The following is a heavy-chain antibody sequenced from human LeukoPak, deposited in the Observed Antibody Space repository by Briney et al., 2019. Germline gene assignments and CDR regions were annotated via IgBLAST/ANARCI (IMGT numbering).Heavy chain of an antibody. CDR2: LNPNSGNT. CDR3: ARGNRRGYRNHDAFDI. J-gene: IGHJ3*02. CDR1: GYTFTSYD. V-gene: IGHV1-8*01. Sequence: ASVKVSCKASGYTFTSYDINWVRQATGQGLEWMGWLNPNSGNTGYAQKFQGRVTMTRNTSISTAYMELSSLRSEDTAVYYCARGNRRGYRNHDAFDIWGQGTMVTVSS. D-gene: IGHD5-18*01.